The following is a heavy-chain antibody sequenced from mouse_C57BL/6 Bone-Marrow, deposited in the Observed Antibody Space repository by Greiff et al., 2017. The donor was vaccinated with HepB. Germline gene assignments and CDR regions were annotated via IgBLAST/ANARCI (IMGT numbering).Heavy chain of an antibody. D-gene: IGHD1-1*01. V-gene: IGHV1-50*01. Sequence: VQLQQPGAELVKPGASVKLSCKASGYTFTSYWMQWVKQRPGQGLEWIGEIDPSDSYTNYNQKFKGKATLTVDKSSSTAYMQLSSLTSEDSAVYYCERYGDYYGSSYWYFDVGGTGTAVTVTS. CDR1: GYTFTSYW. CDR3: ERYGDYYGSSYWYFDV. J-gene: IGHJ1*03. CDR2: IDPSDSYT.